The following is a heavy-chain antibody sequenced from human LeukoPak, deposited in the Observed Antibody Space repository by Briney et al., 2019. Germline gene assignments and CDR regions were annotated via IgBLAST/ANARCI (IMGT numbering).Heavy chain of an antibody. CDR3: ARDYIYGLDY. CDR2: INSDGSST. Sequence: GGSLRLSCAASGFTFSSYAMSWVCLAPGKGLESVSRINSDGSSTSYADSVKGRFTISRDNAKNTLYLQMNSLRDEDTAVYYCARDYIYGLDYWGQGTLVTVSS. D-gene: IGHD5-18*01. V-gene: IGHV3-74*01. J-gene: IGHJ4*02. CDR1: GFTFSSYA.